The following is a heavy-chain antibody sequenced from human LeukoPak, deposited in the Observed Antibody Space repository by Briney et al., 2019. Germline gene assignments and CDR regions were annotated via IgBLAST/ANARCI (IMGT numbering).Heavy chain of an antibody. D-gene: IGHD1-14*01. CDR1: GGSFSGYY. CDR3: NGISTEYYYYYGMDV. V-gene: IGHV4-34*01. J-gene: IGHJ6*02. Sequence: KTSETLSLTCAVYGGSFSGYYWSWIRQPPGKGLEWIGEINHSGSTNYNPSLKSRVTISVDTSKNQFSLKLSSVTAADTAVYYCNGISTEYYYYYGMDVWGQGTTVTVSS. CDR2: INHSGST.